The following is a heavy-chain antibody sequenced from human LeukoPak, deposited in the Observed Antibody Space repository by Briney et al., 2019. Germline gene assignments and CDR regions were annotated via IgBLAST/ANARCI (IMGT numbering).Heavy chain of an antibody. CDR1: GGTFSSYA. J-gene: IGHJ6*03. Sequence: SVKVSCKASGGTFSSYAISWVRQAPGQGLEWMGGIIPIFGTANYAQKFQGRVTMTEDTSTDTAYMELSSLRSEDTAVYYCATRGIGPDLILSNYYYMDVWGKGTTVTISS. D-gene: IGHD3-10*01. V-gene: IGHV1-69*06. CDR2: IIPIFGTA. CDR3: ATRGIGPDLILSNYYYMDV.